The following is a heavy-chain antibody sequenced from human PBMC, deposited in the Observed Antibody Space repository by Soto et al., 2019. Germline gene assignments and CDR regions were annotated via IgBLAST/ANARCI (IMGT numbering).Heavy chain of an antibody. D-gene: IGHD3-16*01. CDR2: IKSDGSST. Sequence: EVQLLESGGDLVQPGGSLRLSCVGSGFSFDNYGMSWVRQAPGKGLEWVSAIKSDGSSTYYAASVKDRFTISRDNSKNTLSLQLNSLRAEDTAVYYCAQLGLMTFSHKHYFNHWGRGTLVTVSS. CDR1: GFSFDNYG. CDR3: AQLGLMTFSHKHYFNH. J-gene: IGHJ4*02. V-gene: IGHV3-23*01.